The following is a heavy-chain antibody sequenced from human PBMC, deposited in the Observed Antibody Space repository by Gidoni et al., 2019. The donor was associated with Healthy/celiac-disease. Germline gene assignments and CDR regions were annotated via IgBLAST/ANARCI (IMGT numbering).Heavy chain of an antibody. CDR2: IWYDGSNK. CDR3: AREIVGYSSSWSEIYYDYGMDV. J-gene: IGHJ6*02. CDR1: GFTFSSYG. V-gene: IGHV3-33*01. Sequence: QVQLVESGGGVVQPGRSLRLSCPASGFTFSSYGMHWVRQAPGKGLGWVAVIWYDGSNKYYADSVKGRFTISRDNSKNTLYLQMNSRRAEDTAVYYCAREIVGYSSSWSEIYYDYGMDVWGQGTTVTVSS. D-gene: IGHD6-13*01.